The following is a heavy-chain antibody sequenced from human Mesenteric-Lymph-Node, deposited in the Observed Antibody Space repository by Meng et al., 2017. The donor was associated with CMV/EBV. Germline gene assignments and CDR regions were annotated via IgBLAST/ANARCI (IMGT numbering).Heavy chain of an antibody. CDR3: AKKDYSGSDLYYFDY. D-gene: IGHD5-12*01. CDR1: GFSFGGYG. V-gene: IGHV3-30*18. Sequence: SGFSFGGYGMHWVRQAPGKGLEWVALILYDGSHEYYADSVKGRFTISRDNSKNTLFLQMNSLRAEDTAVYYCAKKDYSGSDLYYFDYWGQGTLVTVSS. J-gene: IGHJ4*02. CDR2: ILYDGSHE.